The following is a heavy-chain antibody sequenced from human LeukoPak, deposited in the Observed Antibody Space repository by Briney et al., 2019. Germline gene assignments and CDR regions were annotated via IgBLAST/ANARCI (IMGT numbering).Heavy chain of an antibody. CDR1: GGSFSGYY. V-gene: IGHV4-34*01. Sequence: SETLSLTCAVYGGSFSGYYWSWIRQPLGKGLEWIGEINHSGSTNYNPSLKSRVTISVDTSKNQFSLKLSSVTAADTAVYYCARVGDVSYYDSSGYDYWGQGTLVTVSS. CDR2: INHSGST. D-gene: IGHD3-22*01. J-gene: IGHJ4*02. CDR3: ARVGDVSYYDSSGYDY.